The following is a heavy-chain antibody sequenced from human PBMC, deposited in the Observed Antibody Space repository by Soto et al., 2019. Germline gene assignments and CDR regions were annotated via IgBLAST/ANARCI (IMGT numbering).Heavy chain of an antibody. Sequence: ASVKVSCKASGYTFTSYGISWVRQAPGQGLEWMGWISAYNGNTNYAQKLQGRVTMTTDTSTSTAYMELRSLRSDDTAVYYCASVPAAMHSHLTGYYGMDVWGQGTTVTVSS. CDR2: ISAYNGNT. CDR1: GYTFTSYG. J-gene: IGHJ6*02. CDR3: ASVPAAMHSHLTGYYGMDV. V-gene: IGHV1-18*01. D-gene: IGHD2-2*01.